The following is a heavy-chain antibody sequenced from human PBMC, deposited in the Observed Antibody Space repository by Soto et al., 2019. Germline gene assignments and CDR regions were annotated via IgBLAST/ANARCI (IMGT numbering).Heavy chain of an antibody. CDR1: GFTVSSNY. V-gene: IGHV3-66*01. CDR3: ARGSPNLYSGYDYSWFDP. CDR2: IYSGGST. J-gene: IGHJ5*02. Sequence: LSLTCAASGFTVSSNYMSWVRQAPGKGLEWVSVIYSGGSTYYADSVKGRFTISRDNSKNTLYLQMNSLRAEDTAVYYCARGSPNLYSGYDYSWFDPWGQGTLVTVSS. D-gene: IGHD5-12*01.